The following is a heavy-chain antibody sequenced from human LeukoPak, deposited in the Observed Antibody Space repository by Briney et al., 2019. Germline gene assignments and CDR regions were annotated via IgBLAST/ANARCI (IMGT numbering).Heavy chain of an antibody. Sequence: GGSLRLSCTASGFTFGDYAMSWVRQAPGKGLEWVGFIRSKAYGGTTEYAASVKGRFTISRADSKSIAYLQMNSLKTEDTAVYYCTRGASRTFYYYYGMDVWGQGTTVTVSS. CDR1: GFTFGDYA. CDR2: IRSKAYGGTT. V-gene: IGHV3-49*04. J-gene: IGHJ6*02. D-gene: IGHD2-2*01. CDR3: TRGASRTFYYYYGMDV.